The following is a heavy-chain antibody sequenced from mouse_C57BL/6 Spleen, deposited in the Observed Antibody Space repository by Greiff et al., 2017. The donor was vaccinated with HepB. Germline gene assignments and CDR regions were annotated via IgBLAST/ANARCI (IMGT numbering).Heavy chain of an antibody. CDR1: GYSFTGYY. CDR2: INPSTGGT. CDR3: ARSGYYGKIYFDC. V-gene: IGHV1-42*01. D-gene: IGHD1-1*01. J-gene: IGHJ2*01. Sequence: EVQLQQSGPELVKPGASVKISCKASGYSFTGYYMNWVKQSPEKSLEWIGEINPSTGGTTYNQKFKAKATLTVDKSSSTAYMQLKSLTSEDSAVYYCARSGYYGKIYFDCWGQGTTLTVSS.